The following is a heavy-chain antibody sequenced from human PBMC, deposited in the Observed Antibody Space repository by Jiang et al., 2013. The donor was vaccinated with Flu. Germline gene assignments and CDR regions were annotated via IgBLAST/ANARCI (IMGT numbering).Heavy chain of an antibody. J-gene: IGHJ4*02. CDR3: ARDLASSGWKRAFDY. CDR1: GFTFSSYS. D-gene: IGHD6-19*01. CDR2: ISSSSSYI. V-gene: IGHV3-21*01. Sequence: GSLRLSCAASGFTFSSYSMNWVRQAPGKGLEWVSSISSSSSYIYYADSVKGRFTISRDDAKNSLYLQMNSLRAEDTAVYYCARDLASSGWKRAFDYWGQGTLVTVSS.